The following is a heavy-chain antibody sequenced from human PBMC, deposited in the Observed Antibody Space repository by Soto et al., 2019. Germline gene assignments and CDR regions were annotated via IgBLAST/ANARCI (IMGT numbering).Heavy chain of an antibody. V-gene: IGHV4-59*02. CDR1: GDSVTNYF. CDR2: MYHGGRT. Sequence: SETLSLTCTVSGDSVTNYFWSWMRQPPGKGLEWIGHMYHGGRTNCSPSLKSRVTMSLDSSRNQFSLNLSSVTAADTAVYFCARDPGYCTNGVCPIFDFWGQGLLVTVSS. CDR3: ARDPGYCTNGVCPIFDF. J-gene: IGHJ4*02. D-gene: IGHD2-8*01.